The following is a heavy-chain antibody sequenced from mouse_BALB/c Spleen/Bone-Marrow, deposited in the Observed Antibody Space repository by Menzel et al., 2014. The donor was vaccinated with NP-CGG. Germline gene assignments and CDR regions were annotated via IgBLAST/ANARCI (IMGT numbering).Heavy chain of an antibody. Sequence: ESGAELVKPGASVKLSCKASGYTFTSYYMYWVKQRPGQGPGWIGEINPSNGGTNFNEKFKSKATLTVDKSSNTAYVQLSSLTSEDSAVYHCTRSNYGYWFFDVWGAGTTVTVSS. J-gene: IGHJ1*01. CDR1: GYTFTSYY. CDR3: TRSNYGYWFFDV. CDR2: INPSNGGT. V-gene: IGHV1S81*02. D-gene: IGHD1-1*01.